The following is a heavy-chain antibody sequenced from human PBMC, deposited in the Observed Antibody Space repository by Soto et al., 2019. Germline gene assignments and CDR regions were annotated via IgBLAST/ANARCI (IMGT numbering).Heavy chain of an antibody. D-gene: IGHD1-26*01. J-gene: IGHJ4*02. CDR1: GGTFSRYA. V-gene: IGHV1-69*12. CDR2: IIPIFGIT. Sequence: QVQLVQSGAEVKKPGSSVKVSCKASGGTFSRYAISWVRQAPGQGLEWMGGIIPIFGITNYAQKFQGRVTITADESASTAYMELSSLRSDDTAVYYWAREAWGVGTTTSDYWGQGTLVTVSS. CDR3: AREAWGVGTTTSDY.